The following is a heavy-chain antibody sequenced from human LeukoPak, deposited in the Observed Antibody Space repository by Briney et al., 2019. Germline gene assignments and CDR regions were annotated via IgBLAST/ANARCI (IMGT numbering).Heavy chain of an antibody. Sequence: ASVKVSCKASGYTFTNYGISWVRQAPGQGLEWMGWISAYNGHTNYAQKLQGRVTMTRDTSTSTAYMELRSLRSDDPAVYYCARSPGGYYYDSSGQLDVWGKGTTVTISS. D-gene: IGHD3-22*01. V-gene: IGHV1-18*01. J-gene: IGHJ6*04. CDR1: GYTFTNYG. CDR3: ARSPGGYYYDSSGQLDV. CDR2: ISAYNGHT.